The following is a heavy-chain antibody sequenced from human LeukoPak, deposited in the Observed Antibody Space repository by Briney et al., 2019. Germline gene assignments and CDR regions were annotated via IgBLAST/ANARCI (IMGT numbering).Heavy chain of an antibody. CDR2: TYYRSKWYN. J-gene: IGHJ4*02. Sequence: XLXFAISGDSVSNNNVAWNWIRQSPSRGLEWLGRTYYRSKWYNDYAISVKSRITINPDTSMNQFSLQLNSVTPDDTAVYYCARVSSRVFDYWGQGTLVTVSS. V-gene: IGHV6-1*01. CDR3: ARVSSRVFDY. D-gene: IGHD3-10*01. CDR1: GDSVSNNNVA.